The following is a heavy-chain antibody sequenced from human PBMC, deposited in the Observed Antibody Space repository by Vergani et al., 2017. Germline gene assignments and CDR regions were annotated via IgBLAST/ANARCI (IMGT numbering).Heavy chain of an antibody. D-gene: IGHD5-12*01. CDR1: GFTFNHYA. J-gene: IGHJ6*02. CDR2: ISGSGGST. Sequence: EVQLLESGGDLVQPGGSLRLSCAASGFTFNHYAMNWVCQAPGKGLEWVSGISGSGGSTYYAGSVKGRFTISRDSSKNTLYLQMNSLSAGDTAVYYCAKANPRNSGYDYLYYYHAMDVWGQGTTVTVSS. CDR3: AKANPRNSGYDYLYYYHAMDV. V-gene: IGHV3-23*01.